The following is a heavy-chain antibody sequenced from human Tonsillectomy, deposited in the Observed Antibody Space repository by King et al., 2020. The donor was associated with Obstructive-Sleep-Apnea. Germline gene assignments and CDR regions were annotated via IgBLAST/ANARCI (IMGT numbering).Heavy chain of an antibody. D-gene: IGHD3-16*02. CDR2: ISYDGSNE. J-gene: IGHJ4*02. CDR1: GFTFSSYA. CDR3: ARDGRYYDYLWGSYRYTSYFDY. V-gene: IGHV3-30*09. Sequence: QLVQSGGGVVQPGRSLRLYCAASGFTFSSYAMHWVRQAPGKGLEWVAVISYDGSNEYYVDSVKGRFAISRDNSKNTLYLQMNSLRAEDTAIYYCARDGRYYDYLWGSYRYTSYFDYWGQGTLVTVSS.